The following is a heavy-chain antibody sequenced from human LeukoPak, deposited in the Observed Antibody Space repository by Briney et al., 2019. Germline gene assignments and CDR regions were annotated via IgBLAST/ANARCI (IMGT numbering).Heavy chain of an antibody. V-gene: IGHV4-59*01. D-gene: IGHD5-18*01. CDR3: ARVDTRGPVYYF. J-gene: IGHJ4*02. CDR2: IYYSGST. CDR1: GGSISSYY. Sequence: PSEALSLTCTVSGGSISSYYWSWIRQPPGKGLEWIGYIYYSGSTNYNPSLKSRVTISVDTSKNQFSLKLSSVTAADTAVYYCARVDTRGPVYYFWGRGTLVTVSS.